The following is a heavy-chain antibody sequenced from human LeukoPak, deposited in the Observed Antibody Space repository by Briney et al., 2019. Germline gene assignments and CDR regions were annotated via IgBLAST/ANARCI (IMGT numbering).Heavy chain of an antibody. CDR3: ASCSEYSSSWSSGCSWFDP. Sequence: GASVKVSCKASGYTFTSYDINWVRQATGQGLEWMGWMNPNSGNTGYAQKFQGRVTMTRNTSISTAYMELSSLRSEDTAVYYCASCSEYSSSWSSGCSWFDPWGQGTLVTVSS. CDR2: MNPNSGNT. J-gene: IGHJ5*02. D-gene: IGHD6-13*01. CDR1: GYTFTSYD. V-gene: IGHV1-8*01.